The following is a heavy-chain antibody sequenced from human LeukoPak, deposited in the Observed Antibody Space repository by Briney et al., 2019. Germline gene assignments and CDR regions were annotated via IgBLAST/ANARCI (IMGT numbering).Heavy chain of an antibody. Sequence: GGSLRLSCAASGFTFDDYAMSWVRQTPGKGLEWVSGTNWDGGRTGYADSVKGRFTISRDNAKNSLYLQMNSLRVEDTAMYYCARDGLRRPPTPYCGGDCPLDYWGQGTLVTVSS. CDR3: ARDGLRRPPTPYCGGDCPLDY. CDR2: TNWDGGRT. CDR1: GFTFDDYA. D-gene: IGHD2-21*02. V-gene: IGHV3-20*04. J-gene: IGHJ4*02.